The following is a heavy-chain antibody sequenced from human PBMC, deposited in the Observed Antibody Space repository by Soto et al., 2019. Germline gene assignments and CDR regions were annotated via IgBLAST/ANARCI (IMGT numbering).Heavy chain of an antibody. J-gene: IGHJ1*01. CDR2: ISYDGSNK. V-gene: IGHV3-30-3*01. Sequence: QVQLVESGGGVVQPGRSLRLSCAASGFTFSSYAMHWVRQAPGKGLEWVAVISYDGSNKYYADSVKGRFTISRDNSKNTLYLQMNSLRAEDTAVYYCARDCPSSSAAAGTLGKYFQHWGQGTLVTVSS. CDR3: ARDCPSSSAAAGTLGKYFQH. CDR1: GFTFSSYA. D-gene: IGHD6-13*01.